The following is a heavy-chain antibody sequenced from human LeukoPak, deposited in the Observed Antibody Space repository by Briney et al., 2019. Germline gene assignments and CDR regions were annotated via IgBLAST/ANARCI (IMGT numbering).Heavy chain of an antibody. D-gene: IGHD2-2*01. CDR1: GGTFISYT. Sequence: SVKVSCKASGGTFISYTISWVRQPPGQGLEWMGRIIPILNITDYAQNFQGRVTLTADKSTSTAYMELSTLRSEDTAVYYCAKDGVVVVATSVYYYYYGMDVWGQGTTVTVSS. CDR2: IIPILNIT. J-gene: IGHJ6*02. V-gene: IGHV1-69*02. CDR3: AKDGVVVVATSVYYYYYGMDV.